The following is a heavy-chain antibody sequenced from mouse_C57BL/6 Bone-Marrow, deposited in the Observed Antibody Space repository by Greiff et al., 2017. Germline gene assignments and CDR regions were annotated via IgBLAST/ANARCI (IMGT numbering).Heavy chain of an antibody. J-gene: IGHJ3*01. V-gene: IGHV5-12*01. Sequence: EVKLVESGGGLVQPGGSLKLSCAASGFTFSDYYMYWVRQTPEKRLEWVAYISNGGGSTYYPDTVKGRFTISRDNAKNTLYLQMSRLKSEDTAMYYCARGIGFAYWGQGTLVTVSA. CDR1: GFTFSDYY. CDR3: ARGIGFAY. CDR2: ISNGGGST.